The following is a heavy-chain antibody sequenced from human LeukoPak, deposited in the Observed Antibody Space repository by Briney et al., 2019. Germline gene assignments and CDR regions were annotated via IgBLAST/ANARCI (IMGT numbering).Heavy chain of an antibody. Sequence: PSGTLSLTCLVSGGSITSYHWTWIRQPAGKGLQWIGQIHSSGYTNYNPSLKSRVAMSLDTSKSQFSLDLSSVTAAGSAVYYCAGRAQTTGWSFDYWGQGALVTVSS. CDR2: IHSSGYT. V-gene: IGHV4-4*07. D-gene: IGHD6-19*01. CDR3: AGRAQTTGWSFDY. CDR1: GGSITSYH. J-gene: IGHJ4*02.